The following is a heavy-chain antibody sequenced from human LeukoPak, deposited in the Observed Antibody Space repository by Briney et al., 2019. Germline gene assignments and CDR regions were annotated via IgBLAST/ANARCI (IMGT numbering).Heavy chain of an antibody. J-gene: IGHJ4*02. D-gene: IGHD5-18*01. Sequence: SQTLSLTCTVSGGSISSSSYYWGWIRQPPGKGLEWIGSIYYSGSTYYNPSLKSRVTISVDTSKNQFSLKLSSVTAADTAVYYCARLRGYSYGPGDYWGQGTLVTVSS. CDR3: ARLRGYSYGPGDY. CDR2: IYYSGST. V-gene: IGHV4-39*01. CDR1: GGSISSSSYY.